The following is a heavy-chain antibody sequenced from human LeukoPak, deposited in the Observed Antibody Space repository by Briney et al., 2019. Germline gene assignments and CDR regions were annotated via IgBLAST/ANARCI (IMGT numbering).Heavy chain of an antibody. D-gene: IGHD4/OR15-4a*01. CDR2: IPSSGST. CDR3: ARMVLNEGEGYFDL. CDR1: GVSISPNH. V-gene: IGHV4-4*07. Sequence: SETLSLTCTVSGVSISPNHWTRIRQPAGKGLEWIGRIPSSGSTNYNASLRSRVTLSLDTSKSQFSLMLSSVIAADTAVYYCARMVLNEGEGYFDLWGRGTLVTVSS. J-gene: IGHJ2*01.